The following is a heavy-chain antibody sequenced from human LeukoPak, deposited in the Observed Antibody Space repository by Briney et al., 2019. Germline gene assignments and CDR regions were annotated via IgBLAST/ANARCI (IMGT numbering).Heavy chain of an antibody. CDR3: ARGQWELLQGYFDY. CDR1: GGSISSYY. CDR2: IYTSGST. V-gene: IGHV4-4*07. J-gene: IGHJ4*02. D-gene: IGHD1-26*01. Sequence: SETLSLTCTVSGGSISSYYWSWIRQPAGKGLEWIGRIYTSGSTNYNPSLKSRVTMSVDTSKNQFSLKLSSVTAADTAVYYCARGQWELLQGYFDYWGQGTLVTVSS.